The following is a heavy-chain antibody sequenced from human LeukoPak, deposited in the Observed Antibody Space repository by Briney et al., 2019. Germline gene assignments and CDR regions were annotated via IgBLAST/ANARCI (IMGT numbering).Heavy chain of an antibody. Sequence: PSETLSLTCTVSGGSISSSSYYWGWIRQPPGKGLEWIGIIYYSGSTYYNPSLKSRVTISVDTSKNQFSLKLSSVTAADTAVYYCARDGRAAASTAFDYWGQGTLVTVSS. CDR3: ARDGRAAASTAFDY. V-gene: IGHV4-39*07. J-gene: IGHJ4*02. D-gene: IGHD6-13*01. CDR2: IYYSGST. CDR1: GGSISSSSYY.